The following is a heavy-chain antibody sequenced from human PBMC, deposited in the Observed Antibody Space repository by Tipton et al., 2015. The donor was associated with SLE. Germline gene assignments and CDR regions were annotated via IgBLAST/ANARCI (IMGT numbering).Heavy chain of an antibody. CDR2: IYTSGST. CDR3: ARVRVYSSSRKGLFFFDY. Sequence: TLSLTCTVSGGSISSGSYYWSWIRQPAGKGLEWIGHIYTSGSTNYNPSLTSRVTISVDTSKNQFSLKLSSVTAADTAVYYCARVRVYSSSRKGLFFFDYWGQGTLVTVSS. V-gene: IGHV4-61*09. J-gene: IGHJ4*02. D-gene: IGHD6-13*01. CDR1: GGSISSGSYY.